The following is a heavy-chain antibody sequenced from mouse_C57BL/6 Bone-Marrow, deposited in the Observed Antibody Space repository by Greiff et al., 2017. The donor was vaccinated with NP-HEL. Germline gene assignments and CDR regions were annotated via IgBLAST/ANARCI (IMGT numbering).Heavy chain of an antibody. Sequence: VQLQQSGPELVKPGASVKLSCKASGYTFTSYDINWVKQRPGQGLEWIGWIYPRDGSTKYNEKFKGKATLTVDTSSSTAYMELHSLTSEDSAVYCCARPTMVIWFAYWGQGTLVTVSA. V-gene: IGHV1-85*01. CDR3: ARPTMVIWFAY. D-gene: IGHD2-9*01. CDR1: GYTFTSYD. J-gene: IGHJ3*01. CDR2: IYPRDGST.